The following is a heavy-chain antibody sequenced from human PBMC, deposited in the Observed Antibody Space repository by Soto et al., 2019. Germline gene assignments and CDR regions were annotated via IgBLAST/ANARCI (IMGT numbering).Heavy chain of an antibody. CDR2: IYYSGST. CDR3: ARNPGPYYYDSSGYYYYFDY. CDR1: GGSISSGGYY. J-gene: IGHJ4*02. Sequence: SETLSLTCTVSGGSISSGGYYWSWIRQHPGKGLEWIGYIYYSGSTYYNPSLKSRVTISVDTSKNQFSLKLSSVTAADTAVYYCARNPGPYYYDSSGYYYYFDYWGKGTLVTVSS. V-gene: IGHV4-31*03. D-gene: IGHD3-22*01.